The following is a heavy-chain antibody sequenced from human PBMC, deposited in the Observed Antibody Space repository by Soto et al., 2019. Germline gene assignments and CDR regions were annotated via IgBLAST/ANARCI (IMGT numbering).Heavy chain of an antibody. D-gene: IGHD5-12*01. CDR1: GFTFSSYG. Sequence: QVQLVESGGGVVQPGRSLRLSCAASGFTFSSYGIHWVRQAPGKGLEWVAVIYYDGSNKYYADSVKGRFTISRDNSKNTLYLKMTSLRADDTAVYYCARVHGVATTMGWFDPWGQGTLVPVSS. CDR2: IYYDGSNK. J-gene: IGHJ5*02. CDR3: ARVHGVATTMGWFDP. V-gene: IGHV3-33*01.